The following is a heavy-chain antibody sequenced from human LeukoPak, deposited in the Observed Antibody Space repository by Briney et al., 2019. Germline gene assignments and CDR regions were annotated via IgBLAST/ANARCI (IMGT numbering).Heavy chain of an antibody. J-gene: IGHJ4*02. V-gene: IGHV3-7*01. CDR1: GFTFSSYW. CDR2: IKQDGSEK. D-gene: IGHD3-9*01. CDR3: ARDPMYYDILTGYRPYYFDY. Sequence: PGGSLRLSCAASGFTFSSYWMSWVRQAPGKGLEWVANIKQDGSEKYYVDSVKGRFTISRDNAKNSLYLQMNSLRAEDTAVYYCARDPMYYDILTGYRPYYFDYWGQGTLVTVSS.